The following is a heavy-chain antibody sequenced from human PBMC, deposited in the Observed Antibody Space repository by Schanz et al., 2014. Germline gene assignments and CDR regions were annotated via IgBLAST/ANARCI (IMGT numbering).Heavy chain of an antibody. CDR1: GFIFSAYT. CDR2: ISDSGDST. CDR3: AKVAPAATYLDS. J-gene: IGHJ4*02. Sequence: VQLVESGGGLVKPGESLRLSCAASGFIFSAYTMNWVRQAPGKGLEWVSDISDSGDSTHYADSVKGRFTISRDNAKNSLFLQMNSLSAEDTAVYYCAKVAPAATYLDSWGLGTLVTVSS. V-gene: IGHV3-21*05. D-gene: IGHD2-2*01.